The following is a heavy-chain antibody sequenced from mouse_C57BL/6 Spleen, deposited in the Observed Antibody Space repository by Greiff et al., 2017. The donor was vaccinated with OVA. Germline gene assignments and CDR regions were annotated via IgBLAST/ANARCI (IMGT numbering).Heavy chain of an antibody. CDR3: ARFYDGFLFDY. J-gene: IGHJ2*01. CDR2: INPNNGGT. V-gene: IGHV1-22*01. D-gene: IGHD2-3*01. CDR1: GYTFTDYN. Sequence: VQLKQSGPELVKPGASVKMSCKASGYTFTDYNMHWVKQSHGKSLEWIGYINPNNGGTSYNQKFKGKATLTVNKSSSTAYMELRSLTSEDSAVYYCARFYDGFLFDYWGQGTTLTVSS.